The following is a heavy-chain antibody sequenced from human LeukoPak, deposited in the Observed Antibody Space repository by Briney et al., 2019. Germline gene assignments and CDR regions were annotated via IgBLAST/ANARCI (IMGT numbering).Heavy chain of an antibody. Sequence: SETLSLTCTVSGGSISSYYWCWIRQPPGKGLEWIGYIYYSGSTNYNPSLKSRVTISVDTSKNQFSLKLSSVTAADTAVYYCAREGIVESFDIWGQGTMVTVSS. CDR3: AREGIVESFDI. J-gene: IGHJ3*02. D-gene: IGHD2-15*01. CDR1: GGSISSYY. CDR2: IYYSGST. V-gene: IGHV4-59*01.